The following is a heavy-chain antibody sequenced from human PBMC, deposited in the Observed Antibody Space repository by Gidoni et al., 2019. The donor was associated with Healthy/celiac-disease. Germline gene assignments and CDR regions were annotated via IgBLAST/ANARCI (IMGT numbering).Heavy chain of an antibody. Sequence: EVHLLEFGGGWLHPGGWLRLPCVASGFPWSSYAMSWVRQAPGKGLGWVPAISGSSDSTCCADYVKGLITLSRNNAKNTLYLQMQSLRAENAAVYYCAKSSGGDIVMVTDVWGQGTTVTVSS. CDR3: AKSSGGDIVMVTDV. V-gene: IGHV3-23*01. CDR1: GFPWSSYA. J-gene: IGHJ6*02. D-gene: IGHD2-15*01. CDR2: ISGSSDST.